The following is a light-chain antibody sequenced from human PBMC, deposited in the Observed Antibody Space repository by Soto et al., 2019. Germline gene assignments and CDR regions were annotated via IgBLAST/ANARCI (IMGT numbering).Light chain of an antibody. J-gene: IGLJ1*01. CDR3: MSYTTTSSFV. CDR1: RSDIGTYNY. V-gene: IGLV2-14*03. CDR2: DVS. Sequence: QSALTQPASMSGSPGQSITISCTGTRSDIGTYNYLSWYQQHPGKAPRLVISDVSNRPSGVSNRFSGSKSGNTASLTITGLQSEDEADYYCMSYTTTSSFVFGSGTRSPS.